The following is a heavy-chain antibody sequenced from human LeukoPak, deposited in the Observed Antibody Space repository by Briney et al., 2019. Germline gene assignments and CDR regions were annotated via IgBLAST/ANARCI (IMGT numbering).Heavy chain of an antibody. Sequence: ASVKVSCKASGYTFTSYGISWVRQAPGQGLEWMGWISAYNGNTNYAQKLQGRVTMTTDTSTSTAYMELRSLRSDDTAVYYCARDRFYDSSGYYYFSALDIWGQGTMVTVSS. CDR2: ISAYNGNT. J-gene: IGHJ3*02. V-gene: IGHV1-18*01. CDR3: ARDRFYDSSGYYYFSALDI. D-gene: IGHD3-22*01. CDR1: GYTFTSYG.